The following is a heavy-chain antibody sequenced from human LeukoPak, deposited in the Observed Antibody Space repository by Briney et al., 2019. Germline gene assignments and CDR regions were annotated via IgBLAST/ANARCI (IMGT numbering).Heavy chain of an antibody. CDR2: IVVGSGNT. Sequence: GTSVKVSCKASGFTFTSSAMQWVRQARGQRLEWIGWIVVGSGNTNYAQKFQERVTITRDMSTSTAYMELSSLRSEDTAVYYCARVVSPIVVVVAAKGGTDWFDPWGQGTLVTVSS. D-gene: IGHD2-15*01. CDR3: ARVVSPIVVVVAAKGGTDWFDP. CDR1: GFTFTSSA. V-gene: IGHV1-58*02. J-gene: IGHJ5*02.